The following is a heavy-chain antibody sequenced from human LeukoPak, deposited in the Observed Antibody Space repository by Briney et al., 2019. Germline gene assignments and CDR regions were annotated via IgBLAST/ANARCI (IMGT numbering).Heavy chain of an antibody. J-gene: IGHJ6*02. V-gene: IGHV1-69*01. Sequence: GSSVKVSCKASGGTFSSYAISWVRQAPGQGLEWMGGIIPIFGTANYAQKFQGRVTITADESTSTAYMELSSLRSEDTAVYYCASILSSSADSPYGMDAWGQGTTVTVSS. D-gene: IGHD6-13*01. CDR3: ASILSSSADSPYGMDA. CDR2: IIPIFGTA. CDR1: GGTFSSYA.